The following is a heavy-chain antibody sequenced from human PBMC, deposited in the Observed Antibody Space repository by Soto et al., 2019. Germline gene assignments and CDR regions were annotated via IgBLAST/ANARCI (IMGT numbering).Heavy chain of an antibody. J-gene: IGHJ4*02. Sequence: SETLSLTCTVSGGSISSYYWSWIRQPPGKGLEWIGYIYYSGSANYNPSLKSRVTISVDTSKNQFSLKLSSVTAADTAVYYCARRYGVYFDYWGQGTLVTVSS. V-gene: IGHV4-59*08. CDR1: GGSISSYY. D-gene: IGHD4-17*01. CDR2: IYYSGSA. CDR3: ARRYGVYFDY.